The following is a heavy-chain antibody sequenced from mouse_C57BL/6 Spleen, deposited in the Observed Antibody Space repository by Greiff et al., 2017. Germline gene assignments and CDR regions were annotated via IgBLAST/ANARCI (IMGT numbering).Heavy chain of an antibody. V-gene: IGHV1-81*01. CDR2: IYPRSGNT. J-gene: IGHJ4*01. CDR3: ARRGRENAMDY. CDR1: GYTFTSYG. Sequence: QVQLQQSGAELARPGSSVKLSCKASGYTFTSYGISWVKQRTGQGLEWIGEIYPRSGNTYYNEKFKGKATLTADKSSSTAYMELRSLTSEDSAVYFCARRGRENAMDYWGQGTSVTVSS.